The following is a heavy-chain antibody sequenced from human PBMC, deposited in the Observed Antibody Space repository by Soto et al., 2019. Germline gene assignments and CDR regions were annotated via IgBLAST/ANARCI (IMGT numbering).Heavy chain of an antibody. CDR1: GGSFSGYY. V-gene: IGHV4-34*01. Sequence: SSETLSLTCAVSGGSFSGYYWSWIRQSPGKGLEWIGDINHSGGTNYNPSLKSRVTISGDTSRSQFSLRLSSVTAADTAVYYCARTVDGYIPIPLDSWGQGALVTVSS. CDR3: ARTVDGYIPIPLDS. CDR2: INHSGGT. J-gene: IGHJ4*02. D-gene: IGHD6-13*01.